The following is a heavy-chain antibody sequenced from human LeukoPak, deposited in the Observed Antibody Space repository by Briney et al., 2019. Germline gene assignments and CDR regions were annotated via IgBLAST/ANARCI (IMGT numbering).Heavy chain of an antibody. V-gene: IGHV4-59*08. CDR3: ARHGGTLDYFDS. Sequence: SETLSLTCSVSNGSISTYYWSWIRQSPGRGLEWIGYISYGGATTYNPSLKRRVTISVDSPKNHFSLRLTSLTAADTALYYCARHGGTLDYFDSWGPGSLVTVSS. CDR2: ISYGGAT. D-gene: IGHD1-26*01. CDR1: NGSISTYY. J-gene: IGHJ4*02.